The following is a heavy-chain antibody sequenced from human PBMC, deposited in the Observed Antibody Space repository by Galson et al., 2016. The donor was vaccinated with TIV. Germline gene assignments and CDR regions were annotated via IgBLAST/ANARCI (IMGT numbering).Heavy chain of an antibody. CDR1: GFIFADYA. J-gene: IGHJ6*02. Sequence: SLRLSCAASGFIFADYAMHWVRQGPGKGLEWVSGISWNSGSIGYADSVKGRFTISRDNAKHSLYLQINRLRTEDTALYYCVKDSRIGAMLMGYGLDVWGQGTTVTVSS. V-gene: IGHV3-9*01. D-gene: IGHD2-8*01. CDR3: VKDSRIGAMLMGYGLDV. CDR2: ISWNSGSI.